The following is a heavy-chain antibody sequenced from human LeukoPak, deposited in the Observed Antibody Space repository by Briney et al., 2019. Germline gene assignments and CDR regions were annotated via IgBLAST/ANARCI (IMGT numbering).Heavy chain of an antibody. CDR1: GFTFDDYA. D-gene: IGHD3-22*01. V-gene: IGHV3-9*01. CDR3: AKGPRDSSGYYPSLYYFDY. J-gene: IGHJ4*02. CDR2: ISWNSGSI. Sequence: SLRLSCAASGFTFDDYAMHWVRQAPGKGLEWVSGISWNSGSIGYADSVKGRFTISRDNAKNSLYLQMNSLRAEDTALYYCAKGPRDSSGYYPSLYYFDYWGQGTLVTVSS.